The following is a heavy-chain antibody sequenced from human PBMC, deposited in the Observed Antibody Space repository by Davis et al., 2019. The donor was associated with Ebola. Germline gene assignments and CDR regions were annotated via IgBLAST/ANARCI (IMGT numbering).Heavy chain of an antibody. CDR3: ARDRGVLRYFDWLIYGMDV. D-gene: IGHD3-9*01. CDR2: IYYSGST. J-gene: IGHJ6*02. V-gene: IGHV4-59*01. Sequence: EWIGYIYYSGSTYYNPSLKSRVTISVDTSKNQFSLKLSSVTAADTAVYYCARDRGVLRYFDWLIYGMDVWGQGTTVTVSS.